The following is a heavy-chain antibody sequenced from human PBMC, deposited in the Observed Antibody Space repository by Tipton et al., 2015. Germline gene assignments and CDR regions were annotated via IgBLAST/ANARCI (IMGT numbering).Heavy chain of an antibody. Sequence: SLRLSCAVSGDSIGRSYWWTWVRQPPQGGLEWIGEIYYSGTTNYNPSLKSRLTISVDRSKNQFSLQLNSVTPADTAVYYCVRLSITTWVGLLDSWGPGILVTVSS. CDR1: GDSIGRSYW. J-gene: IGHJ5*01. CDR3: VRLSITTWVGLLDS. V-gene: IGHV4-4*02. CDR2: IYYSGTT. D-gene: IGHD4-11*01.